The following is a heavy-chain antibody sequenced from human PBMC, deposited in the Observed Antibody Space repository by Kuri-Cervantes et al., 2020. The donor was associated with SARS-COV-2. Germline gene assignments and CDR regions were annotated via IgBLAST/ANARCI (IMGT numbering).Heavy chain of an antibody. CDR1: GGSISSSSYY. V-gene: IGHV4-39*01. CDR2: IYYSGST. J-gene: IGHJ3*02. CDR3: ARRNYYYDSSGYYLAFDI. Sequence: SETLSLTCTVSGGSISSSSYYWGWIRQPPGKGLEWIGSIYYSGSTYYNPSLKSRVTISVDTSKNQFSLKLSSVTAADTAVYHCARRNYYYDSSGYYLAFDIWGQGTMVTVSS. D-gene: IGHD3-22*01.